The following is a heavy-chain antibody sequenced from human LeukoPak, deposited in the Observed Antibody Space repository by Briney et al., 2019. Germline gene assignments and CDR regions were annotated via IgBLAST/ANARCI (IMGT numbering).Heavy chain of an antibody. CDR1: GFTFSNYG. Sequence: GGSLRLSCAASGFTFSNYGMNWVRQAPGKGLEWVSAISGSGDNTYYADSVKGRFTISRDNSKNTLYLQMNSLRAGDTAVYFCAKDLSPGHYWGQGILVTVSS. CDR2: ISGSGDNT. V-gene: IGHV3-23*01. J-gene: IGHJ4*02. CDR3: AKDLSPGHY. D-gene: IGHD2/OR15-2a*01.